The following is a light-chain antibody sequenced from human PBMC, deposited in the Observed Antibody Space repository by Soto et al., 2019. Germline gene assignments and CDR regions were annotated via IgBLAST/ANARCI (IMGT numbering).Light chain of an antibody. CDR3: ISYTRFDTYV. V-gene: IGLV2-14*03. CDR1: STDIGAYKF. CDR2: DVT. J-gene: IGLJ1*01. Sequence: QSALTQPASVSASPGQSITISCTGTSTDIGAYKFVSWYQQHPGKAPKLMIYDVTSRPSGVSNRFSGSKSGNTASLIISGLQAEDEADYYCISYTRFDTYVFGTGTKVTVL.